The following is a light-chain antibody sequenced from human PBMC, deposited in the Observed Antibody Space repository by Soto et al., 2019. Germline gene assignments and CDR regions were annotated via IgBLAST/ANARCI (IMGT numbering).Light chain of an antibody. Sequence: IVMTQSPATLSVSPGERATLSCRASQSVGGDLAWYQRKPGQAPRLLIYGASSRAPGIPARFSGSGSGTECTLTISSLQSEDFAVYYCQQYENWPQLTFGGGTKVEIK. CDR3: QQYENWPQLT. CDR2: GAS. V-gene: IGKV3-15*01. CDR1: QSVGGD. J-gene: IGKJ4*01.